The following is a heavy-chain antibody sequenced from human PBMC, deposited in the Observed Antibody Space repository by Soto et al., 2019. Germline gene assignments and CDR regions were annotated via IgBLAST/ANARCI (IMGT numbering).Heavy chain of an antibody. CDR2: IYYSGST. CDR3: ARESGYYDSSGYYDY. D-gene: IGHD3-22*01. J-gene: IGHJ4*02. V-gene: IGHV4-30-4*01. Sequence: QVQLQESGPGLVKPSQTLSLTCTVSGGSISSGDYYWSWIRQPPGKGLEWIGYIYYSGSTYYNPSLKSRVTISVDTSKNQFSLKLSSVTAADTAVYYCARESGYYDSSGYYDYWGQGTLVTVSS. CDR1: GGSISSGDYY.